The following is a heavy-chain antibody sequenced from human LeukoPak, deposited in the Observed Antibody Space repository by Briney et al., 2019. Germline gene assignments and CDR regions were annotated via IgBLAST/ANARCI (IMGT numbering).Heavy chain of an antibody. CDR2: INWNGGST. J-gene: IGHJ4*02. V-gene: IGHV3-20*04. CDR1: GFTFDDYG. D-gene: IGHD5-18*01. Sequence: GGSLRLSCAASGFTFDDYGMSWVRQAPGKGLEWVSGINWNGGSTGYADSVKGRFTISRDNAKNSLYLQMNSLRAEDTAVYYCARARVRTAMAGVFDYWGQGTLVTVSS. CDR3: ARARVRTAMAGVFDY.